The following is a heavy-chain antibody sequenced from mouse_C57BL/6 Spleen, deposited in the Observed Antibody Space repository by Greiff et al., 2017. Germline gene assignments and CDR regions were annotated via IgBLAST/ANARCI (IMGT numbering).Heavy chain of an antibody. Sequence: QVQLKESGPGLVQPSQSLSITCTVSGFSLTSYGVHWVRQSPGKGLEWLGVIWSGGSTASNAAFISRLSISKDNSKSQVFLKMNRLQADDTAIYYCARKNYGNYAMDYWGQGTSVTVSS. CDR1: GFSLTSYG. CDR3: ARKNYGNYAMDY. CDR2: IWSGGST. V-gene: IGHV2-2*01. D-gene: IGHD1-1*01. J-gene: IGHJ4*01.